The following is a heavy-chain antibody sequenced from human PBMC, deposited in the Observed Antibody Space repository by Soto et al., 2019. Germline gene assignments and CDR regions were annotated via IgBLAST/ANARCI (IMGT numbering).Heavy chain of an antibody. Sequence: SETLSLTCTVSGGSISSSSYYWGWNRQPPGKGLEWIGSIYYSGSTYYNPSLKSRVTISVDTSKNQFSLKLSSVTAADTAVYYCARGPQWVLYYFDYWGQGTLVTVSS. CDR1: GGSISSSSYY. V-gene: IGHV4-39*01. D-gene: IGHD2-2*03. J-gene: IGHJ4*02. CDR2: IYYSGST. CDR3: ARGPQWVLYYFDY.